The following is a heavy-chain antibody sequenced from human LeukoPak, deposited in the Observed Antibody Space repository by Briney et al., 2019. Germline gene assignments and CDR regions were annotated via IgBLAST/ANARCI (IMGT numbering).Heavy chain of an antibody. CDR2: SRTKVNGYTT. CDR3: ARSRYGSVRYFDN. J-gene: IGHJ4*02. V-gene: IGHV3-72*01. Sequence: GGSLRLSCAASGITLSDHYMDWVRQVPGKGLEWVGRSRTKVNGYTTEYPASVKGRFTMLRDDSNNSLYLQMNSLKTEDTAVYFCARSRYGSVRYFDNWGQGTLVTV. CDR1: GITLSDHY. D-gene: IGHD6-19*01.